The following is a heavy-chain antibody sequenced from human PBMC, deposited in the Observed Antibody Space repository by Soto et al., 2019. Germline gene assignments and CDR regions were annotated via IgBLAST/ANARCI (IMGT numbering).Heavy chain of an antibody. CDR3: AKHSGDYYFDC. CDR1: GFTFSRYV. Sequence: GESLKISCAASGFTFSRYVVSWVRQAPGKGLEWVSAISTGGGDTFYADSVKGRFTISRDNSKDTLYMQMNSLRAEDAAVYYCAKHSGDYYFDCWGQGTLVTVSS. CDR2: ISTGGGDT. V-gene: IGHV3-23*01. D-gene: IGHD1-26*01. J-gene: IGHJ4*02.